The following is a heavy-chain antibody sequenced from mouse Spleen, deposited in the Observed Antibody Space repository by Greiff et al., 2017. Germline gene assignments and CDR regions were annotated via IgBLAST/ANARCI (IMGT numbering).Heavy chain of an antibody. V-gene: IGHV2-9*02. J-gene: IGHJ4*01. D-gene: IGHD1-1*01. CDR3: ARGGSSYEYAMDY. CDR1: GFSLTSYG. CDR2: IWAGGST. Sequence: QVQLQQSGPGLVAPSQSLSITCTVSGFSLTSYGVHWVRQPPGKGLEWLGVIWAGGSTNYNSALMSRLSISKDNSKSQVFLKMNSLQTDDTAMYYCARGGSSYEYAMDYWGQGTSVTVSS.